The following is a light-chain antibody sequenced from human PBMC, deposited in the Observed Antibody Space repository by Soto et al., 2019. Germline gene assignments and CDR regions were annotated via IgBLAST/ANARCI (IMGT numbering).Light chain of an antibody. CDR3: SSYAGSNTPFV. CDR1: SGDVGDYNS. Sequence: QSALTQPPSASGSPGQSVTISCTGTSGDVGDYNSVSWYQQHPGKAPKLMIYGVSTRPSGVPDRFSGSKSGNTASLTVSGLQAEDEADYYCSSYAGSNTPFVFGAGTKLTVL. V-gene: IGLV2-8*01. J-gene: IGLJ2*01. CDR2: GVS.